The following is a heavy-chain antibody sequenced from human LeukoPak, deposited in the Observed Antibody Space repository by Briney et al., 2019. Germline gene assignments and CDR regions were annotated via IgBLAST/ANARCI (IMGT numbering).Heavy chain of an antibody. CDR3: ARGGRDSSSWYYYYYMDV. CDR1: GYTFTSYD. Sequence: GASVKVSCTASGYTFTSYDINWVRQATGQGLEWIGWMNPNSGNTGYAQKFQGRVTITRNTSISTAYMELSSLRSEDTAVYYCARGGRDSSSWYYYYYMDVWGKGTTVTVSS. D-gene: IGHD6-13*01. V-gene: IGHV1-8*03. CDR2: MNPNSGNT. J-gene: IGHJ6*03.